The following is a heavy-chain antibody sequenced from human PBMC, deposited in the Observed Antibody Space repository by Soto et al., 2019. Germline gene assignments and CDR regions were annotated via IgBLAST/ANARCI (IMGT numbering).Heavy chain of an antibody. CDR2: ISPYNGNT. CDR3: TPRSGREGY. V-gene: IGHV1-18*01. D-gene: IGHD1-26*01. CDR1: GYTFTDYG. J-gene: IGHJ4*02. Sequence: ASVKVSCKTSGYTFTDYGISWVRQAPGQGLEWMGWISPYNGNTNYAQKLQGRVTMTTDTSASTAYVEMNSLQTDDTAIYYCTPRSGREGYWGQGTLVTVSS.